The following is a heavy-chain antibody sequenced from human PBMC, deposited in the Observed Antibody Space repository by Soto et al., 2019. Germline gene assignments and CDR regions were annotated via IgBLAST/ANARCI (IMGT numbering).Heavy chain of an antibody. Sequence: GGSLRLSCAASGFTFSTYGMHWVRHAPGKGLEWVAVIWYDGSNKYYADSVKGRFTISRYNSKNMLYLQMNSLRAEDTAVYYCARESAGDYGAHFDYWGQGTLVTVSS. V-gene: IGHV3-33*01. CDR1: GFTFSTYG. D-gene: IGHD4-17*01. CDR2: IWYDGSNK. J-gene: IGHJ4*02. CDR3: ARESAGDYGAHFDY.